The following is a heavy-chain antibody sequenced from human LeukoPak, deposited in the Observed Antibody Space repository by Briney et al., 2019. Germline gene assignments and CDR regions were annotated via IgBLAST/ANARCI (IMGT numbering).Heavy chain of an antibody. Sequence: GGSLRLSCAASGFTFSSYSMNWVRQAPGKGLEWVSSISSSGSYTYYADSVKGRFTIPRDNAKNSLYLQMNSLRVEDTAVFYCASGSPAGDYWGQGTLVTVSS. CDR1: GFTFSSYS. CDR2: ISSSGSYT. V-gene: IGHV3-21*01. CDR3: ASGSPAGDY. J-gene: IGHJ4*02. D-gene: IGHD1-26*01.